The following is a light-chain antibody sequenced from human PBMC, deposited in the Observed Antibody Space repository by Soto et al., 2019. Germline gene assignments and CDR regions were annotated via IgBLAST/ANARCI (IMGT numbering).Light chain of an antibody. V-gene: IGKV1-5*03. CDR1: QSVRSW. CDR3: QQYDTYSLFT. Sequence: DIQMTQSPSTLSASVGDRVIITCRASQSVRSWLAWYQQKLGKVPKLLIYKASNLASGVPSRFSGSGSGTEFPLTLSSLQPDDFATYYCQQYDTYSLFTFGPGTKVDIK. J-gene: IGKJ3*01. CDR2: KAS.